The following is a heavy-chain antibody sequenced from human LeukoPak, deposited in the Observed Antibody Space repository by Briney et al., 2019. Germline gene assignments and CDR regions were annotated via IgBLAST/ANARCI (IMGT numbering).Heavy chain of an antibody. D-gene: IGHD3-10*01. V-gene: IGHV3-33*06. CDR2: IWYDGSNK. CDR3: AKDPDSYGSGSHFDY. CDR1: GFTFSSYG. J-gene: IGHJ4*02. Sequence: GGSLRLSCAASGFTFSSYGMHWVRQAPGKGLEWVAVIWYDGSNKYYADSVEGRFTISRDNSKNTLYLQMNSLRAEDTAVHYCAKDPDSYGSGSHFDYWGQGTLVTVSS.